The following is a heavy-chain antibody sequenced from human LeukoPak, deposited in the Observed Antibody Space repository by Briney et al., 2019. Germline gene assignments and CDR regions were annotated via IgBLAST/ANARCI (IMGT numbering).Heavy chain of an antibody. V-gene: IGHV4-39*01. Sequence: PSETLSLTCTVSGGSISSSSYYWGWIRQPPGKGLEWIGNIYYSGSTYYNPSLKSRVTISLDTSKNQFSLKLSSVTAADTAVYYCARPDDGAFDFWGQGTMVTVST. CDR3: ARPDDGAFDF. CDR2: IYYSGST. J-gene: IGHJ3*01. CDR1: GGSISSSSYY. D-gene: IGHD5-24*01.